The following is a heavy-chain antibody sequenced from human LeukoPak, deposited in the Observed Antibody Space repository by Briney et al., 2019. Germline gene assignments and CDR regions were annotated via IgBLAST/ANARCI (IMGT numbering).Heavy chain of an antibody. CDR2: IPYDGSNK. CDR3: ARDRDWFDP. CDR1: GFTFSSYA. V-gene: IGHV3-30-3*01. J-gene: IGHJ5*02. Sequence: GGSLRLSCAASGFTFSSYAMHWVRQAPGKGLEWVAVIPYDGSNKYYADSVKGRFTISRDNSKNTLYLQMNSLRAEDTAVYYCARDRDWFDPWGQGTLVTVSS.